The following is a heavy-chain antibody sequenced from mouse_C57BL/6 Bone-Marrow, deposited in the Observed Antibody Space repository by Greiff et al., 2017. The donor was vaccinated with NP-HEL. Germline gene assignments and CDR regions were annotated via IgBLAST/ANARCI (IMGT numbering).Heavy chain of an antibody. CDR1: GYTFTDYE. D-gene: IGHD1-1*02. Sequence: VQLQQSGAELVRPGASVTLSCKASGYTFTDYEMHWVKQTPVHGLEWIGAIDPETGGNAYNQKFKGKAILTADKSSSTAYMELRSLTSEDSAVYYCTRWYTLYYCAMDYWGQGTSVTVSS. V-gene: IGHV1-15*01. J-gene: IGHJ4*01. CDR3: TRWYTLYYCAMDY. CDR2: IDPETGGN.